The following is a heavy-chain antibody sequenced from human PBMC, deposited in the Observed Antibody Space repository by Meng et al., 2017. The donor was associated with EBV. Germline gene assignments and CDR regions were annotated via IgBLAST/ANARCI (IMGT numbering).Heavy chain of an antibody. CDR3: ARVGIAVAGTGDY. D-gene: IGHD6-19*01. CDR1: GYTFTGYY. J-gene: IGHJ4*02. V-gene: IGHV1-2*06. Sequence: VLLGQSGAEVKKPGASVKVSCKASGYTFTGYYMHWVRQAPGQGLEWMGRINPNSGGTNYAQKFQGRVTMTRDTSISTAYMELSRLRSDDTAVYYCARVGIAVAGTGDYWGQGTLVTVSS. CDR2: INPNSGGT.